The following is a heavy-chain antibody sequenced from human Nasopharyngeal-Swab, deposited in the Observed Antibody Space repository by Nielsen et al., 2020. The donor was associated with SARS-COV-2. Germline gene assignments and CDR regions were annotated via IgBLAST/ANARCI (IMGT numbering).Heavy chain of an antibody. CDR3: ARERGRGGIWNYYYYYMDV. D-gene: IGHD3-10*01. CDR2: INHGGST. V-gene: IGHV4-34*01. Sequence: SETLSLTCVVSGGALSGYYCSWIRQAPGKGLEWIGEINHGGSTNYNPSLKSRVTISVDMSKNQVSLRLSSVTAADAAVYYCARERGRGGIWNYYYYYMDVWGKGTTVTVSS. CDR1: GGALSGYY. J-gene: IGHJ6*03.